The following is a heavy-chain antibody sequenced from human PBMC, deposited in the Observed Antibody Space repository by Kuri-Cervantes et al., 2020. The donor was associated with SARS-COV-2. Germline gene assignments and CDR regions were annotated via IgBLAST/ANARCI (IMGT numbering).Heavy chain of an antibody. D-gene: IGHD3-10*01. CDR1: GCSISSSNW. CDR3: ARRSAGCVLLCETGSCVNFDY. CDR2: IYHSGST. V-gene: IGHV4-4*02. J-gene: IGHJ4*02. Sequence: GSLRLSCAVSGCSISSSNWWSWVRQPPGKGLEWIGEIYHSGSTNYNSSLKSRVTISVDTTKNQFSLHLSSVTAAEAAVYYCARRSAGCVLLCETGSCVNFDYWGQGTMVTVSS.